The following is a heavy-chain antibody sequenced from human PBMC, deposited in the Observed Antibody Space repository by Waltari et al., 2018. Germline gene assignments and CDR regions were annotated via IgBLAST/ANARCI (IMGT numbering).Heavy chain of an antibody. CDR2: ISSSGSYT. Sequence: EVLLVESGGGLVKPGGSLRLSCAASGFTFSSYSMNWVGQAPGKGLEWVSSISSSGSYTHYVDSVKGRFTISRDNAKNSLYLQMNTLRAEDTAVYYCARGGWGFYLDDWGQGTLVTSSS. CDR3: ARGGWGFYLDD. J-gene: IGHJ4*02. D-gene: IGHD7-27*01. CDR1: GFTFSSYS. V-gene: IGHV3-21*01.